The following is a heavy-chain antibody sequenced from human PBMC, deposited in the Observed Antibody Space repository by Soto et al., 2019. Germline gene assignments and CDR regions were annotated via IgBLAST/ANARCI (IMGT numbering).Heavy chain of an antibody. CDR1: GYTFINYY. CDR2: INPNGGST. V-gene: IGHV1-46*03. D-gene: IGHD6-6*01. J-gene: IGHJ6*03. CDR3: VRATAARQRDYSYHYYLHI. Sequence: QVQLVQSGAEVKKPGASVKVSCKASGYTFINYYIHWVRQAPGQGLEWMGVINPNGGSTVLAQKFQGRVTLTRDTSTSTVYVELSSLRSDDTAVYFCVRATAARQRDYSYHYYLHIWGKGTTVTVSS.